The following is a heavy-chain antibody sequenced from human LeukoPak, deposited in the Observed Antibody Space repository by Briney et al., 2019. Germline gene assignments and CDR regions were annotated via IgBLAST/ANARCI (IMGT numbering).Heavy chain of an antibody. CDR2: INPHNGDT. CDR1: GNTFIAYY. CDR3: ARADDFRHYYHYTMDV. D-gene: IGHD3-16*02. V-gene: IGHV1-2*04. Sequence: ASVKVSCTPSGNTFIAYYIHWVRQAPGQGLEWMGWINPHNGDTNYAQKFQGWVTMTRDTSLRTVFMELGSLKSDDTAVYYCARADDFRHYYHYTMDVWGQGTTVTVSS. J-gene: IGHJ6*02.